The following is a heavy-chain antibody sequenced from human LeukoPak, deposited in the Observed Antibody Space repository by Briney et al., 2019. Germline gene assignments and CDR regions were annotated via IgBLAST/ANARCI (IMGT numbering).Heavy chain of an antibody. CDR3: ARDRRPFDFDV. D-gene: IGHD3-3*01. J-gene: IGHJ6*02. CDR2: IHNDGAT. V-gene: IGHV4-4*07. CDR1: NGSIIGDY. Sequence: SETLSLTCSVPNGSIIGDYWSWIRQPAGKGLEWIGRIHNDGATDYNPSLKSRVTMSLDTSKSQFSLRLSSVTAADTAVYYCARDRRPFDFDVWGQGTTVTVSS.